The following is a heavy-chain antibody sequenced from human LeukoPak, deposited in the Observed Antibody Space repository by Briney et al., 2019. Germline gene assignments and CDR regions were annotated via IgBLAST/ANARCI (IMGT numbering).Heavy chain of an antibody. Sequence: SETLSLTCTVSGGSISSSSYYWGWIRQPPGNGLEWIGSIYYSGSTYYNPSLKSRVTISVDTSKNQFSLKLSSVTAADTAVYYCARDQGAAGTDAFDIWGQGTMVTVSS. D-gene: IGHD6-13*01. CDR1: GGSISSSSYY. V-gene: IGHV4-39*07. CDR3: ARDQGAAGTDAFDI. J-gene: IGHJ3*02. CDR2: IYYSGST.